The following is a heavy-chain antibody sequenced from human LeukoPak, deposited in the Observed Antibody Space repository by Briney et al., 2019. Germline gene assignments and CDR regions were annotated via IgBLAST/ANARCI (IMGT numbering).Heavy chain of an antibody. Sequence: GGSLRLSCAASGFTFSSYGMHWVRQDPGKGLEWVAVISYDGSNKYYADSVKGRFTISRDNSKNTLYLQMNSLRAEDTAVYYCAKDMPMVRGVMEYWGQGTLVTVSS. J-gene: IGHJ4*02. V-gene: IGHV3-30*18. CDR1: GFTFSSYG. CDR3: AKDMPMVRGVMEY. D-gene: IGHD3-10*01. CDR2: ISYDGSNK.